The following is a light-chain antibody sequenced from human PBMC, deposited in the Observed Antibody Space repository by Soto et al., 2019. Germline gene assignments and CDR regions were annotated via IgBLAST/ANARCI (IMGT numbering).Light chain of an antibody. CDR1: QSVVTN. Sequence: EKVMTQSPATLSVSPGERVTLSCRASQSVVTNLAWYQQKPGQAPRLLISGASTRATGIPDRFIGSGSGTEFTLTSTSLQSEYFAVYYCQHYNDLPLTFGQGTKVEIK. CDR3: QHYNDLPLT. J-gene: IGKJ1*01. CDR2: GAS. V-gene: IGKV3-15*01.